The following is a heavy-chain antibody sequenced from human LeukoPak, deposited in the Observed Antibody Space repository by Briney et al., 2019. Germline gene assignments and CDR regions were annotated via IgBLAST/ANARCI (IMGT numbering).Heavy chain of an antibody. J-gene: IGHJ4*02. Sequence: ASVKVSCKASGYTFTDYYIHWVRQAPGQGLEWMGIINVSGGGTTYAQKFQGRVTMTTDRSTSTAYMELRSLRSDDTAVYYCARDEVTRAGTGDYWGQGTLVTVSS. CDR1: GYTFTDYY. D-gene: IGHD2-21*02. V-gene: IGHV1-46*01. CDR2: INVSGGGT. CDR3: ARDEVTRAGTGDY.